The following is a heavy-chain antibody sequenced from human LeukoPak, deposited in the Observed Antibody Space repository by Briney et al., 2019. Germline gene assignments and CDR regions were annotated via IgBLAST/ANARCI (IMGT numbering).Heavy chain of an antibody. CDR1: GFTSSNYW. Sequence: GGSLRLSCAASGFTSSNYWMHWVRQAPAKGLVWVSRINRDGSSTNYADSVRGRFTISRDNAKNTLYLQMNSLRAEDTAVYYCARLYRGGDCYSGRFDYWGQGTLVTVSS. CDR2: INRDGSST. J-gene: IGHJ4*02. CDR3: ARLYRGGDCYSGRFDY. V-gene: IGHV3-74*01. D-gene: IGHD2-21*02.